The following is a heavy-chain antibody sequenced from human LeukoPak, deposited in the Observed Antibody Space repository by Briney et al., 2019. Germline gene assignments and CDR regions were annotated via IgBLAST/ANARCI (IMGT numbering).Heavy chain of an antibody. CDR1: GFTFDDYA. CDR3: SRDGDYIMPPFDY. Sequence: PGGSLRLSCAASGFTFDDYAMHWVRQAPGKGLEWVSLISGDGRASRYADSVKGRFTISRDNARNSVYLQMNSLSDDDTAVYYCSRDGDYIMPPFDYWGQGILVTVSS. CDR2: ISGDGRAS. D-gene: IGHD4-17*01. V-gene: IGHV3-43*02. J-gene: IGHJ4*02.